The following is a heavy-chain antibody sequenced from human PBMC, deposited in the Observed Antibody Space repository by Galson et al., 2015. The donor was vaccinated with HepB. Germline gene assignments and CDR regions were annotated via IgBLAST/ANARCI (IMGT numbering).Heavy chain of an antibody. D-gene: IGHD6-13*01. CDR2: ISYDESNK. J-gene: IGHJ4*02. CDR1: GFTLSSYV. V-gene: IGHV3-30*04. CDR3: ARAPTSTWYGTPREHFFDY. Sequence: SLRLSCAASGFTLSSYVMHWVRQAPGKGLEWVAVISYDESNKFYADSVKGRFTISRDNSKNTQYLQMNSLRGEDTAVYYCARAPTSTWYGTPREHFFDYWGQGTLVTVSS.